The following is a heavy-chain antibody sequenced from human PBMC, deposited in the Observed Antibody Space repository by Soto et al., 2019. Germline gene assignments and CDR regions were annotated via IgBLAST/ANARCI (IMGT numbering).Heavy chain of an antibody. CDR3: AKDNTYYDILTGSQYYFDY. CDR2: ISYDGSNK. V-gene: IGHV3-30*18. CDR1: GFTFSSYG. J-gene: IGHJ4*02. Sequence: GGSLRLSCAASGFTFSSYGMHWVRQAPGKGLEWVAVISYDGSNKYYADSVKGRFTISRDSSKNTLYLQMNSLRAEDTAVYYCAKDNTYYDILTGSQYYFDYWGQGTMVTVYS. D-gene: IGHD3-9*01.